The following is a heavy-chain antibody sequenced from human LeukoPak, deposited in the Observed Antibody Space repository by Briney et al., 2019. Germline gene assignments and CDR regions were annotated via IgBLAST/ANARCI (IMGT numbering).Heavy chain of an antibody. D-gene: IGHD6-13*01. CDR3: ASTRRSWLDNWFDP. V-gene: IGHV4-30-4*08. CDR1: VGSISSDDYY. J-gene: IGHJ5*02. CDR2: IYYSGSN. Sequence: SQTLSLTCTVSVGSISSDDYYWIWIRQPPGKGRMWIGYIYYSGSNYYNPSLKSRVTISVDTSKNQFSLKLSSVTAADTAVYYCASTRRSWLDNWFDPWGQGTLVTVSS.